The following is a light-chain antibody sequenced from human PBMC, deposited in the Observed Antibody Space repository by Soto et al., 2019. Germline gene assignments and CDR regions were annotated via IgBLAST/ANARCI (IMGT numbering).Light chain of an antibody. Sequence: DIQMTQSPSFVSASVGARVTITCRASQGISSWLAWYQHKPGRAPKLLIHAASSLESGVPARFSGSGSGTYFTLTISSLQPEDFATYYCPQTSSFPLTFGGGTKVEIK. CDR2: AAS. CDR1: QGISSW. CDR3: PQTSSFPLT. V-gene: IGKV1-12*01. J-gene: IGKJ4*01.